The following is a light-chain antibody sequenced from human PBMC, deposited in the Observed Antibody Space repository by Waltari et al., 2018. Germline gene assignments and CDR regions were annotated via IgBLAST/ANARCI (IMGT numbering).Light chain of an antibody. J-gene: IGLJ1*01. CDR2: EAT. Sequence: SALTQPASVSGSPGQSITIPCTRTSSDIGSYNFASWYQEYPGKAPKLIIYEATKRPSGVSDRFSASKSGNTASLTISGLQADDEADYSCCSYAGGTAYVFGTGTRVTVL. CDR3: CSYAGGTAYV. CDR1: SSDIGSYNF. V-gene: IGLV2-23*01.